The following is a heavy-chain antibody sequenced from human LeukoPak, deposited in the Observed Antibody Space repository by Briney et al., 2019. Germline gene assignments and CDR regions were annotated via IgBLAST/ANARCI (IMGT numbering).Heavy chain of an antibody. J-gene: IGHJ3*02. V-gene: IGHV4-4*02. CDR3: ARARYANAWYAFDI. CDR1: GASVSSSNW. Sequence: SETLSLTCAVSGASVSSSNWWMWVRQPPKKGLEWIGEIHHSGSTNYNPSLKSRVTTLVDTSKNQFSLKLTSVTAADAAVYYCARARYANAWYAFDIWGHGTMVTVSS. CDR2: IHHSGST. D-gene: IGHD2-2*01.